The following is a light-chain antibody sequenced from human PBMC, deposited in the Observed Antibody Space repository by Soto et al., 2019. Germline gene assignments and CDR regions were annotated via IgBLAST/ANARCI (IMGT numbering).Light chain of an antibody. CDR2: EVN. V-gene: IGLV2-8*01. CDR3: SSYAGSNTFL. Sequence: QSALTQPPSASGSPGQSVAISCTGTSSDVGDYNYVSWYQQHPGKAPKLIIYEVNKRPLGVPDRFSGSKSGNTASLTVSGLQAEDEADYYCSSYAGSNTFLFGGGTKLTVL. CDR1: SSDVGDYNY. J-gene: IGLJ3*02.